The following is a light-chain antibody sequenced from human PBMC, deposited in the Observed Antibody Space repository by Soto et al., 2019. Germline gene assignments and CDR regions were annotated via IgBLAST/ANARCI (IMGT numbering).Light chain of an antibody. Sequence: EIVLTQSPSTLSLSPRERATLSCRASQTVSNYLLWYQQKPGQAPRLLIYDASNRATGIPARFSGSGSETDFTLTISSLEPEDVAVYYCQQRMNWPLTFGQGARLQI. J-gene: IGKJ5*01. V-gene: IGKV3-11*01. CDR3: QQRMNWPLT. CDR1: QTVSNY. CDR2: DAS.